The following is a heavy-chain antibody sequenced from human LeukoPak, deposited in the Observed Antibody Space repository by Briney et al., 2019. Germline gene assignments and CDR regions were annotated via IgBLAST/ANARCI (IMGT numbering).Heavy chain of an antibody. CDR2: IYTSGST. D-gene: IGHD6-19*01. J-gene: IGHJ4*02. CDR1: GASISDYY. Sequence: SETLSLTCIVSGASISDYYWSWIRQPAGKGLEWIGRIYTSGSTNYNPSLKSRVTMSVDTSKNQFSLKLSSVTAADTAVYYCARGLAVAGITFFDYWGQGTLVTVSS. CDR3: ARGLAVAGITFFDY. V-gene: IGHV4-4*07.